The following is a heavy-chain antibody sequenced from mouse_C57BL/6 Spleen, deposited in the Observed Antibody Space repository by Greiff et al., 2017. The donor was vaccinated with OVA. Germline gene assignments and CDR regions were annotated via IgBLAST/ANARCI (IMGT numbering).Heavy chain of an antibody. Sequence: VHLVESGPGLVAPSQSLSITCTVSGFSLTSYAITWVRQPPGKGLEWLGVIWTGGGTHYTSALKSRLSIHKDNSKSQVFLKINSLRTDDTDRYYCASSTTAPYWYFDVWGKGTTVTVSS. CDR2: IWTGGGT. V-gene: IGHV2-9-1*01. CDR3: ASSTTAPYWYFDV. CDR1: GFSLTSYA. D-gene: IGHD1-2*01. J-gene: IGHJ1*03.